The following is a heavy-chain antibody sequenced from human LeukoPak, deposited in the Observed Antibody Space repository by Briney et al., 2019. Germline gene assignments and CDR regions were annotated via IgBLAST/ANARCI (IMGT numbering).Heavy chain of an antibody. CDR2: ISSSSSYI. Sequence: GGSLRLSCAASGFTFSSYEMNWVRQAPGKGLEWVSSISSSSSYIYYADSVKGRFTISRDNAKNSLYLQMNSLRAEDTAVYYCARNYDILTGYRMGAFDIWGQGTMVTVSS. D-gene: IGHD3-9*01. CDR1: GFTFSSYE. CDR3: ARNYDILTGYRMGAFDI. V-gene: IGHV3-21*01. J-gene: IGHJ3*02.